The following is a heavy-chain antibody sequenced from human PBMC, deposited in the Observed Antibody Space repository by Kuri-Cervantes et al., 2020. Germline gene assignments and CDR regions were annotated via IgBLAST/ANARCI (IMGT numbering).Heavy chain of an antibody. J-gene: IGHJ6*02. CDR3: ARDYYGMDV. CDR1: GFTFSSYA. Sequence: GESLKISCAASGFTFSSYAMHWVRQAPGKGLEWVAVISYDGRNKYYADSVKGRFTISRDNSKNTLYLQMNSLRAEDTAVYYCARDYYGMDVWGQGTTVTVSS. CDR2: ISYDGRNK. V-gene: IGHV3-30*03.